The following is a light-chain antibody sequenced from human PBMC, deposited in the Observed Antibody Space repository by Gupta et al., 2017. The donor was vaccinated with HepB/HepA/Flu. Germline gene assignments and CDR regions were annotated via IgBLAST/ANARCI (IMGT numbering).Light chain of an antibody. CDR1: SSDVGGFNY. CDR2: DVS. J-gene: IGLJ2*01. V-gene: IGLV2-14*03. Sequence: QSALTQPPSASGSPGQSLTISCSGTSSDVGGFNYVSSYQQHPGKAPKLIIYDVSNPPSGVSNRFSVSKSGNTAALTISGLQPEDEADYYCCSYTGSSTLVVFGRGTELTIL. CDR3: CSYTGSSTLVV.